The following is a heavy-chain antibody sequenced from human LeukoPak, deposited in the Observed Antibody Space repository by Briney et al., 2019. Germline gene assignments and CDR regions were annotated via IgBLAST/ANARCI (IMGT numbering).Heavy chain of an antibody. J-gene: IGHJ4*02. D-gene: IGHD3-22*01. CDR3: ASPLFWRESSGYYYGAGY. CDR1: GFTSSSYS. Sequence: GGSLRLSCAASGFTSSSYSMNWVRQAPGKGLEWVSSISSSSSYIYYADSVKGRFTISRDNAKNSLYLQMNSLRAEDTAVYYCASPLFWRESSGYYYGAGYWGQGTLVTVSS. V-gene: IGHV3-21*01. CDR2: ISSSSSYI.